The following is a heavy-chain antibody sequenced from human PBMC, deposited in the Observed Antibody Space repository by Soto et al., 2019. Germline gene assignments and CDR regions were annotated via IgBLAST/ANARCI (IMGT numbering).Heavy chain of an antibody. V-gene: IGHV1-18*01. J-gene: IGHJ6*02. CDR3: AKFRGIDYYCGMDV. Sequence: QVQLVQSGSEVRKPGASVKVSCKASGYTFTTYGISWVRQAPGQGLEWMGWISAYTGNPNYAQKVQGRVTMTTDTSTRTAYMELRSLRSDDTAVYYCAKFRGIDYYCGMDVWGQGTTVTVSS. CDR2: ISAYTGNP. D-gene: IGHD3-10*01. CDR1: GYTFTTYG.